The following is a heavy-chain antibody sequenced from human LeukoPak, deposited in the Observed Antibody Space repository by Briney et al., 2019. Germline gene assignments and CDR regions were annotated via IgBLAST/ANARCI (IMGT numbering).Heavy chain of an antibody. D-gene: IGHD3-22*01. CDR1: GFTFTSSA. CDR2: IVVGSGNT. V-gene: IGHV1-58*02. J-gene: IGHJ3*02. Sequence: SVKVSCKASGFTFTSSAMQWVRQARGQRLEWIGWIVVGSGNTNYAQKFQERVTITRDMSTSTAYMELSSLRSEDTAVYYCAAASTPYYDSSGYYADSGAFDIWGQGTMVTVSS. CDR3: AAASTPYYDSSGYYADSGAFDI.